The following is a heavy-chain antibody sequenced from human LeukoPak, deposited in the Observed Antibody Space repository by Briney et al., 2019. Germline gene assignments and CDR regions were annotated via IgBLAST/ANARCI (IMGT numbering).Heavy chain of an antibody. Sequence: SETLSLTCTVSGGSISSSSYYWGWIRQPPGKGLEWIGYIYYSGSTNYSPSLKSRVTISVDASENQFSLRLSSVTAADTAVYYCVRHEMCAGGPCSTGRWFDPWGQGTLVTVSS. CDR2: IYYSGST. CDR3: VRHEMCAGGPCSTGRWFDP. D-gene: IGHD2-15*01. V-gene: IGHV4-61*05. J-gene: IGHJ5*02. CDR1: GGSISSSSYY.